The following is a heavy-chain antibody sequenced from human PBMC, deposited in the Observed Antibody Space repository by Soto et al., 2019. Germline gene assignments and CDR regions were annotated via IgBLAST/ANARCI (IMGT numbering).Heavy chain of an antibody. CDR3: AGRRGRSTYGDFGY. CDR1: GGSFSGYY. V-gene: IGHV4-34*01. J-gene: IGHJ4*02. D-gene: IGHD4-17*01. Sequence: PSETLSLTCAVYGGSFSGYYWSWIPQPPGKGLEWIGEINHSGSTNYNPSLKSRVTISVDASKNQFSLKLSSVTAADTAVYYCAGRRGRSTYGDFGYWGQGTLVTVSS. CDR2: INHSGST.